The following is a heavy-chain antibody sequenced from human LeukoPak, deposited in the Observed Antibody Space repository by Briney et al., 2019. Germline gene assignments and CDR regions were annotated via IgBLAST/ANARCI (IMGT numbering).Heavy chain of an antibody. Sequence: SGTLSLTCAVSVGSINRGNWWSWVRQSPGKGLEWIGESYHNGTPNYNPSLKSRVTIAADTLKNHFSLKMTSVTAADTAVYYCATAPILRGEGGEHYKYGMDVWGQGTTVIVSS. J-gene: IGHJ6*02. V-gene: IGHV4-4*02. D-gene: IGHD2-2*02. CDR1: VGSINRGNW. CDR2: SYHNGTP. CDR3: ATAPILRGEGGEHYKYGMDV.